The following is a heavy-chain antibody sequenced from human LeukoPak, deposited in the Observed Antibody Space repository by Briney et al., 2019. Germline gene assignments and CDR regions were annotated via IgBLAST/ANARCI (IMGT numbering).Heavy chain of an antibody. D-gene: IGHD3-22*01. CDR2: IIPILGIA. V-gene: IGHV1-69*04. CDR3: ARGRRYDSSGYYLGGFDY. J-gene: IGHJ4*02. Sequence: GSSVKVSCKASGGTFSSYAISWVRQAPGQGLEWMGRIIPILGIANYAQKFQGRVTITADKSTSTAYMELSSLRSEDTAVYYCARGRRYDSSGYYLGGFDYWGQGTLVTVSS. CDR1: GGTFSSYA.